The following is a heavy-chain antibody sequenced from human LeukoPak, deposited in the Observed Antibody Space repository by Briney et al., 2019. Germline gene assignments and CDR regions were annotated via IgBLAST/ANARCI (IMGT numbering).Heavy chain of an antibody. V-gene: IGHV3-11*04. J-gene: IGHJ4*02. Sequence: PGGSLRLTCAASGFTFSNYYMSWIRQRQAQGLGWVSYISSCGSSIYYSDSVNGRFAISRDNAMNSLYLQMNSLRAEDTAVYYCAREPAYSGSSQIDYWGQGTLVTVSS. CDR3: AREPAYSGSSQIDY. CDR2: ISSCGSSI. D-gene: IGHD1-26*01. CDR1: GFTFSNYY.